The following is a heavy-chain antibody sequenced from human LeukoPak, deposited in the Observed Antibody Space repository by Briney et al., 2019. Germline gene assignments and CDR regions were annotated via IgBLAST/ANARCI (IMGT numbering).Heavy chain of an antibody. CDR3: ARDKDYDFWSGYRFEY. CDR2: ISAYNGNT. D-gene: IGHD3-3*01. J-gene: IGHJ4*02. V-gene: IGHV1-18*01. Sequence: GASVKVSCKASGYTFTSYGISWVRQAPGQGLEGMGWISAYNGNTNYAQRLQGRVTMTTDTSTSTAYMELRSLRSDDTAVYYCARDKDYDFWSGYRFEYWGQGTLVTVSS. CDR1: GYTFTSYG.